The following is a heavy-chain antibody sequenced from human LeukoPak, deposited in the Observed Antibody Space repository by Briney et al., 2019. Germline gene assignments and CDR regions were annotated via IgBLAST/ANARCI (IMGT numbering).Heavy chain of an antibody. J-gene: IGHJ6*02. D-gene: IGHD1-26*01. CDR2: VSHRGAT. CDR3: ARDRRGSFYTFDL. CDR1: GASINGFF. Sequence: SEALSLTCSVSGASINGFFWNWVRQTPEKGLEWIVYVSHRGATTSNPTLKSRVSITIDTSKSQISLTMTSVTAADSALYYCARDRRGSFYTFDLWGPGTTVSVS. V-gene: IGHV4-59*01.